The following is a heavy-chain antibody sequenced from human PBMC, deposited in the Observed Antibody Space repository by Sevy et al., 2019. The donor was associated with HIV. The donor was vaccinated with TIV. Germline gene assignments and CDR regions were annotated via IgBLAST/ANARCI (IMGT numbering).Heavy chain of an antibody. CDR3: ARATLRFFRNSFYYYYGMDV. Sequence: SQTLSLTCAISGDSVSSNSAAWNWIRQSPSRGLEWLGRTYYRSKWYNDYAVSVKSRITINPDTSKNQFSLHLNSVTPEDTAEYYCARATLRFFRNSFYYYYGMDVWGQGTTVTVS. CDR2: TYYRSKWYN. D-gene: IGHD3-3*01. J-gene: IGHJ6*02. CDR1: GDSVSSNSAA. V-gene: IGHV6-1*01.